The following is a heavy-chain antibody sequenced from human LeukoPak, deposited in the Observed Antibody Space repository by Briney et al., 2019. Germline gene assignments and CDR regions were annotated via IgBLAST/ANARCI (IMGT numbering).Heavy chain of an antibody. D-gene: IGHD1-1*01. CDR2: IDRSGVT. CDR3: AKDQRLEGTNAGTVLDY. Sequence: GGSLRLSCAASGFTVHSNYMSWVRQAPGKGLEWVSVIDRSGVTHYADSVKGRFTVARDNSKNTLYLEMNGLRPEDTALYHCAKDQRLEGTNAGTVLDYWGQGILVSVTS. CDR1: GFTVHSNY. V-gene: IGHV3-66*03. J-gene: IGHJ4*02.